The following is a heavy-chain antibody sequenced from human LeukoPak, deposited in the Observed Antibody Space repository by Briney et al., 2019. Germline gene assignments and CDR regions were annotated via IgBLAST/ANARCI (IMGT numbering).Heavy chain of an antibody. V-gene: IGHV4-59*01. D-gene: IGHD3-3*01. J-gene: IGHJ5*02. CDR2: IYYSGST. CDR1: GGSISSSY. CDR3: ARYNYDFWSGYSKWFDP. Sequence: SSETLSLTCTVSGGSISSSYWSWIRQPPGKGLEWIGYIYYSGSTNYNPSLKSRVTISVDTSKNQFSLKLSSVTAADTAVYYCARYNYDFWSGYSKWFDPWGQGTLVTVSS.